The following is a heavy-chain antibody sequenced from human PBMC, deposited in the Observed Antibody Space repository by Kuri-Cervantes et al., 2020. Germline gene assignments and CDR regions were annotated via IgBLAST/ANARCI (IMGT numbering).Heavy chain of an antibody. CDR3: AKDPLGYGGHYFDS. D-gene: IGHD4/OR15-4a*01. J-gene: IGHJ4*02. V-gene: IGHV3-23*01. CDR1: GGSFSGYY. CDR2: SSDNT. Sequence: GGSLRLSCAVYGGSFSGYYWSWIRQPPGKGLEWVSTSSDNTYYADSVKGRFTISRDNSKNTLYLQMNSLRAEDTAIYYCAKDPLGYGGHYFDSWGQGTLVTVSS.